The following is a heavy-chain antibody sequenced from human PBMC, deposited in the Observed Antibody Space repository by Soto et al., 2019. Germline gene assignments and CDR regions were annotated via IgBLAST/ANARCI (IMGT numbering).Heavy chain of an antibody. CDR1: GYTFTRYG. V-gene: IGHV1-18*01. Sequence: ASVKVSCKASGYTFTRYGISWVGQAPGQGLEWMGWISAYNGNTNYAQKLQGRVTTTTDASTSTAYMERRSLRSDDTAVYYCARGTTVETGSYRGQGTLVTVSS. CDR3: ARGTTVETGSY. D-gene: IGHD4-17*01. J-gene: IGHJ1*01. CDR2: ISAYNGNT.